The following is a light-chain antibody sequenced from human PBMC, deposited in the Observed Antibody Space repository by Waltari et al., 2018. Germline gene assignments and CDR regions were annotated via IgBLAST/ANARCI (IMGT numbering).Light chain of an antibody. V-gene: IGKV1-9*01. CDR1: QDISSY. J-gene: IGKJ5*01. CDR2: AAS. Sequence: DIQLTQSPSFLSASVGDRVTISCRAGQDISSYLAWYQQKPGEAPKLLIYAASTLQSGVPSRFSGSGSGTEFTLTISSLEPEDFAVYYCQQRSNWPITFGQGTRLEIK. CDR3: QQRSNWPIT.